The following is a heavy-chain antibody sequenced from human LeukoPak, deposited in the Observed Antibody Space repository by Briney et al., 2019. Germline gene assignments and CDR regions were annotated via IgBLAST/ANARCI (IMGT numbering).Heavy chain of an antibody. Sequence: GGSLRLSCAASGFTFSGYWMYWVRQAPGKGLVWVSLINSDGSSTNYADSVKGRFTISRDNAKNTLYLQVNSLRAYDTAVYYCARHLGTYSDHWGQGTLVTVSS. CDR3: ARHLGTYSDH. CDR1: GFTFSGYW. J-gene: IGHJ4*02. CDR2: INSDGSST. D-gene: IGHD7-27*01. V-gene: IGHV3-74*01.